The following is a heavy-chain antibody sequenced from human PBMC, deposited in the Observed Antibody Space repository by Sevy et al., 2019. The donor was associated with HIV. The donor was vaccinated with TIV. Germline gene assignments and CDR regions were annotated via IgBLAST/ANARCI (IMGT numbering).Heavy chain of an antibody. CDR2: ISGSGGST. D-gene: IGHD5-12*01. CDR1: GFTFSSYA. Sequence: GGSLRLSCAASGFTFSSYAMSWVRQAPGKGLEWVSAISGSGGSTYYADSVKGRFTISRDNSKNTLYLQMNSLRAEDTAVYYWAKDGGYGQGYYYYMDVWGKGTTVTVSS. J-gene: IGHJ6*03. CDR3: AKDGGYGQGYYYYMDV. V-gene: IGHV3-23*01.